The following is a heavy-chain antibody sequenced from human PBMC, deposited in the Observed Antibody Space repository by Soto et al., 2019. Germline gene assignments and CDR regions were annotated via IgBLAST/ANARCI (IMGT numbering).Heavy chain of an antibody. CDR1: GYTFSTYG. J-gene: IGHJ6*02. D-gene: IGHD5-12*01. V-gene: IGHV1-18*01. CDR3: TTGGYSGYEGTVYYGMDV. CDR2: ISVYSGDT. Sequence: ASVKVSCKASGYTFSTYGISWVRQAPGQGLEYMGWISVYSGDTNYAQKVQGRVTMTTDTSTSTAYMELNSLKTEDTAVYYCTTGGYSGYEGTVYYGMDVWGQGTTVTVSS.